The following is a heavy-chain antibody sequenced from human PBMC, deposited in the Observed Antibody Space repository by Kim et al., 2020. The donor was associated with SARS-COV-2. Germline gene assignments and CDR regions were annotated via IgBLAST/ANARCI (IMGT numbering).Heavy chain of an antibody. J-gene: IGHJ4*02. V-gene: IGHV4-39*01. Sequence: SETLSLTCTVSGGSISSNNYYWGWFRQPPGKGLEWVGSFYHSESTSYNSSLKSRVTISVDTSKNQFSLKVNSVTAADAAVYYCATHPHSGYDYWQDYWGPRTLVTVSS. CDR1: GGSISSNNYY. CDR3: ATHPHSGYDYWQDY. CDR2: FYHSEST. D-gene: IGHD5-12*01.